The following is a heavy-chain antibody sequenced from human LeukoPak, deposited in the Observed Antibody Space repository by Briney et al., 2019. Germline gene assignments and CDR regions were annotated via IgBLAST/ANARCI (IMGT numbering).Heavy chain of an antibody. CDR2: ISPYNGNT. J-gene: IGHJ4*02. CDR1: GYTFTTYG. D-gene: IGHD3-22*01. Sequence: ASVKVSCKASGYTFTTYGIGWVRQAPGQGLEWMGWISPYNGNTNYAQKLQGRVTMTTDTSTSTAYMELRSLRSDDTAVYYCARDRPYYYDSSGYYSFDYWGQGTLVTVSS. V-gene: IGHV1-18*01. CDR3: ARDRPYYYDSSGYYSFDY.